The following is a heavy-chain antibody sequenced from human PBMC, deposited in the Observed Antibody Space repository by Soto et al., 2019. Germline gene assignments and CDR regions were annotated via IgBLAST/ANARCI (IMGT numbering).Heavy chain of an antibody. CDR3: AKEAEENEQVPIPGDN. J-gene: IGHJ4*02. CDR2: ISGSGTMK. D-gene: IGHD2-2*02. CDR1: GFTFRNHA. V-gene: IGHV3-23*01. Sequence: GGSLRLSCVASGFTFRNHAMTWIRQAPGKGLEWVSGISGSGTMKYYADSVRGHFTISRENAKNTLHLQMDNLRVEDTAVYYCAKEAEENEQVPIPGDNWGQGXLVTV.